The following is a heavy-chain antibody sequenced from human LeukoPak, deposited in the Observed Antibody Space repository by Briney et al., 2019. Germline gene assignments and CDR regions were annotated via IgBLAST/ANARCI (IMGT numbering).Heavy chain of an antibody. CDR2: ISGSGGST. CDR3: AKDKGYYDILTGYHFDAFDI. J-gene: IGHJ3*02. V-gene: IGHV3-23*01. Sequence: GGSLRLSCAASGFTFSSYAMSWVRQAPGKGLEWVSAISGSGGSTYYADSVKGRFTISRDNSKNTLYLQMNSLRAEDTAVYYCAKDKGYYDILTGYHFDAFDIWGQGTMVTVSS. CDR1: GFTFSSYA. D-gene: IGHD3-9*01.